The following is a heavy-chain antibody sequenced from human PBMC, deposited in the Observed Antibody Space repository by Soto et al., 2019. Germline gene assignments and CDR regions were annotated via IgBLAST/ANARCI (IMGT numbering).Heavy chain of an antibody. D-gene: IGHD3-10*01. Sequence: QLQLQESGSGRVKPSQTLSLTCAVSGGSISSGGYSWSWIRQPPGKGLEWIGYIYHSGSTCYNPSLKERVTISVDMSKNQFSQKRSSVTAADTAVYYWARVPRPWGQGTLVTVSS. CDR1: GGSISSGGYS. CDR3: ARVPRP. J-gene: IGHJ5*02. CDR2: IYHSGST. V-gene: IGHV4-30-2*01.